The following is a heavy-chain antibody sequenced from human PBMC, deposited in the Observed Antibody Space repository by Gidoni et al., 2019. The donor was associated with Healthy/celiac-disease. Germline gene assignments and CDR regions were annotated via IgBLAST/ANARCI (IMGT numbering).Heavy chain of an antibody. V-gene: IGHV5-51*01. Sequence: EVQLVPSGAEVKTPGESLKISCKGSGYSFTSYWIGCVRQMPGKGLEWMGIISPGDSDTRYSPSFQGQVTISADKSISTADLQWSSLKASDTAMYYCARQVGVAAAGTGGYYYYYGMDVWGQGTTVTVSS. J-gene: IGHJ6*02. D-gene: IGHD6-13*01. CDR2: ISPGDSDT. CDR3: ARQVGVAAAGTGGYYYYYGMDV. CDR1: GYSFTSYW.